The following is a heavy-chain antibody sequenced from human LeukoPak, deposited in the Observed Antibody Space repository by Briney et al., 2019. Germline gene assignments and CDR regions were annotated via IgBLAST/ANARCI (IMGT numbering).Heavy chain of an antibody. CDR1: GFTFSSYS. V-gene: IGHV3-21*01. D-gene: IGHD3-16*01. Sequence: GGSLRLSCAASGFTFSSYSMNWVRQAPGKGLEWVSSISSSSSYIYYADSVKGRFTISRGNSKNTLYLQMNSLRAEDTAVYYCAKDKLRASYYFDYWGQGTLVTVSS. CDR2: ISSSSSYI. CDR3: AKDKLRASYYFDY. J-gene: IGHJ4*02.